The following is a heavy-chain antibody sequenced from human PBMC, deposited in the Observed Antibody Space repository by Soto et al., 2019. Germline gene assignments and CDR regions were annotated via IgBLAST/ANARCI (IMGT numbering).Heavy chain of an antibody. CDR3: AKGSEVARQELDY. D-gene: IGHD2-15*01. Sequence: QVQLVESGGGVVQPGRSLRLSCAASGFTFSNFGMHWVRQAPGKGLEWVAVISSDGSDKYYSVSVKGRFTISRDNSKNTLFLQMNSLRVEDTAVYYCAKGSEVARQELDYWGQGTLVTVSS. CDR2: ISSDGSDK. J-gene: IGHJ4*02. V-gene: IGHV3-30*18. CDR1: GFTFSNFG.